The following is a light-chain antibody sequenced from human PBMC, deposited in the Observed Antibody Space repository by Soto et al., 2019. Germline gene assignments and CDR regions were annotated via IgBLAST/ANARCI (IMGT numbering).Light chain of an antibody. Sequence: EIVLTQSPGTLSLSPGERATLSCRASQSVSSSYLAWYQQKPGQAPRLLIDGASSRATGVPDRFSGSGSGTDFTLTISRLEPEDFAVYYCQQYDSWTFGQGTKVDNK. V-gene: IGKV3-20*01. J-gene: IGKJ1*01. CDR3: QQYDSWT. CDR2: GAS. CDR1: QSVSSSY.